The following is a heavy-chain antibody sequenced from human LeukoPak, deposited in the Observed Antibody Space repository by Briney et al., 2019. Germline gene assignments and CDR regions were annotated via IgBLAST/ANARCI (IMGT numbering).Heavy chain of an antibody. Sequence: GFLRLSCAASGFTFSSYSMNWVRQAPGKGLEWVSSISSSSSYIYYADSVKGRFTISRDNAKNSLYLQMNSLRAEDTAVYYCASITAGDPPYYMDVWGKGTTVTVSS. CDR2: ISSSSSYI. J-gene: IGHJ6*03. V-gene: IGHV3-21*01. CDR3: ASITAGDPPYYMDV. D-gene: IGHD3-16*01. CDR1: GFTFSSYS.